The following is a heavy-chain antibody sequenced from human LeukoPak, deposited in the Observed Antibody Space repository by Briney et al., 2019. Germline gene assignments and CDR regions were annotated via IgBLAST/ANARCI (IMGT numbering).Heavy chain of an antibody. CDR3: AGGSAWFDP. J-gene: IGHJ5*02. CDR2: ISSSGSTI. V-gene: IGHV3-48*03. CDR1: GFTFSSYE. Sequence: GGSLRLSCAASGFTFSSYEMNWVRQAPGKGLEWVSYISSSGSTIYYADSVKGRFTISRDNAKNSLYLQMNSLRAEDTAIYYCAGGSAWFDPWGQGTLVTVSS.